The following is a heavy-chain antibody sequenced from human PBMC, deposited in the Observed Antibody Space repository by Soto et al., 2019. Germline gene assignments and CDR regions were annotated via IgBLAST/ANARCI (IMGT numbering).Heavy chain of an antibody. V-gene: IGHV2-5*02. J-gene: IGHJ5*02. CDR3: APRYTSTSGGDWFDP. Sequence: SGPTLVNPTQTLTLTCTFSGFSLSTSGVGVGWIRQPPGKALEWLALIYWDDDKRYSPSLKSRLTITKDTSKNQVVLTMTNMEPVDTATYYWAPRYTSTSGGDWFDPWGQETLVTVSS. D-gene: IGHD2-2*02. CDR1: GFSLSTSGVG. CDR2: IYWDDDK.